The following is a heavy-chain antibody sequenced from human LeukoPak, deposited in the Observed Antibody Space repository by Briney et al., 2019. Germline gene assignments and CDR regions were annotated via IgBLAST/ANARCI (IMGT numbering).Heavy chain of an antibody. CDR3: ARRMRVEDDYHYEGVDV. CDR2: IYYIGST. Sequence: SETLSLTCTVSGGSINSHYWSWIRQPPGKGLEWIGYIYYIGSTKYNPSLKSRVTLSIDTSKKQFSLKLSSVTAAGTAVYYCARRMRVEDDYHYEGVDVWGQGTTVTVSS. V-gene: IGHV4-59*11. D-gene: IGHD3-16*01. J-gene: IGHJ6*02. CDR1: GGSINSHY.